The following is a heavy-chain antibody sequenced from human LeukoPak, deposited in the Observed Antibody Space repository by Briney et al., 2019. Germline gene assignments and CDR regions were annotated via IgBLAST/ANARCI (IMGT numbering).Heavy chain of an antibody. D-gene: IGHD6-13*01. CDR2: IFPIFGIA. V-gene: IGHV1-69*17. J-gene: IGHJ5*02. CDR1: GGTFTGYA. Sequence: SLKVSSKASGGTFTGYAISWVRQTPGQGLEWMGQIFPIFGIANYAQKFQGRVTITADKSTSTAYMELSSLRSEDTAVYYGASGSGIAAAGSTNWFDPWGQGTLVTVSS. CDR3: ASGSGIAAAGSTNWFDP.